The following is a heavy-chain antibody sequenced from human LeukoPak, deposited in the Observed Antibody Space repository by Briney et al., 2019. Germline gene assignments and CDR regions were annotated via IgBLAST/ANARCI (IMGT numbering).Heavy chain of an antibody. CDR3: ASRWRSSSWYHLRLDY. J-gene: IGHJ4*02. Sequence: SETLSLTCTVSGASISSGTYYWSWIRQPPGKGLEWIGYISHSGSTFYNPSLKSRVTMSVDRSKNQFSLKLSSVTAADTAVYYCASRWRSSSWYHLRLDYWGQGTLVTVSS. D-gene: IGHD6-13*01. CDR2: ISHSGST. V-gene: IGHV4-30-2*01. CDR1: GASISSGTYY.